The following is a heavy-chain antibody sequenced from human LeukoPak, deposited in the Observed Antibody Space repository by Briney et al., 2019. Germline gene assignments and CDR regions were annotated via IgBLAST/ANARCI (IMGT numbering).Heavy chain of an antibody. J-gene: IGHJ3*02. Sequence: GSVKVSCTASGYSFTTYGISWVRQAAGHRLKWMGWISASNGKTNSAQKRQARVTTTSDTSTSTAYMELRSLRSDDTAVYYCARDLREERINMIVVVDDAFYIWAQGTMVTVSS. D-gene: IGHD3-22*01. CDR1: GYSFTTYG. V-gene: IGHV1-18*01. CDR3: ARDLREERINMIVVVDDAFYI. CDR2: ISASNGKT.